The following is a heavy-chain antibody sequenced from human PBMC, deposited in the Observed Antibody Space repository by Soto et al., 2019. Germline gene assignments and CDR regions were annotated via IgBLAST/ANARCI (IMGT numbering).Heavy chain of an antibody. D-gene: IGHD6-13*01. Sequence: GGSLRLSCAASGFTFSSYGMHWVRQAPGKGLEWVAVISYDGSNKYYADSVKGRFTISRDNSKNTLYLQMNSLRAEDTAVYYRAKDGSQGSSWYRDYYYYYGMDVWGQGTTVTVSS. J-gene: IGHJ6*02. CDR1: GFTFSSYG. CDR3: AKDGSQGSSWYRDYYYYYGMDV. CDR2: ISYDGSNK. V-gene: IGHV3-30*18.